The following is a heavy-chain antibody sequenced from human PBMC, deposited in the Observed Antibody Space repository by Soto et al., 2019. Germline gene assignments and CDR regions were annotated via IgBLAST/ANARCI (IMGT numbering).Heavy chain of an antibody. V-gene: IGHV4-59*08. CDR3: VRQSADGVGGTGIDY. D-gene: IGHD2-8*01. CDR2: IYYSGST. J-gene: IGHJ4*02. Sequence: QVQLQESGPGLVKPSETLSLTCTVSGGSISSYYWSWIRQPPGKGLEWIGYIYYSGSTNYNPSLKSRVTISVDTSKNQFSLKLRSVTAADTAVYYCVRQSADGVGGTGIDYWGQGTLVTVSS. CDR1: GGSISSYY.